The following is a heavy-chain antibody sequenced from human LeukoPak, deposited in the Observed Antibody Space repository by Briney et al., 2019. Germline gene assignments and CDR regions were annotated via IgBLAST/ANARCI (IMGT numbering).Heavy chain of an antibody. D-gene: IGHD5-18*01. CDR3: AGRPDTAIVPIFDY. J-gene: IGHJ4*02. V-gene: IGHV1-2*02. CDR1: GYTFTGYY. Sequence: ASVKVSCKASGYTFTGYYMHWVRQAPGQGLEWMRWINPNSGGTNYAQKFQGRVTMTGDTSISTAYMELSRLSSDDTAIYYCAGRPDTAIVPIFDYWGQGTLVTVSS. CDR2: INPNSGGT.